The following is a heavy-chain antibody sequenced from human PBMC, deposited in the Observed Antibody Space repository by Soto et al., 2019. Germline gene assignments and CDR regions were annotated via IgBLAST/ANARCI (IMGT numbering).Heavy chain of an antibody. CDR2: IYYSGST. Sequence: SETLSLTCTVSGGSISSGGYYWSWIRQHPGKGLEWIGYIYYSGSTYYNPSLKSRVTISVDTSKNQFSLKLSSVTAADTAVYYCAREGGPEQQLVSYYGMDVWGQGTTVTVSS. CDR3: AREGGPEQQLVSYYGMDV. D-gene: IGHD6-13*01. CDR1: GGSISSGGYY. J-gene: IGHJ6*02. V-gene: IGHV4-31*03.